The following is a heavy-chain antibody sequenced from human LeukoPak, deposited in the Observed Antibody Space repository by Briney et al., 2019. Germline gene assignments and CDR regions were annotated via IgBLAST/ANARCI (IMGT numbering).Heavy chain of an antibody. CDR2: IYYSGNT. Sequence: SETLSLTCTVSGGSISSTNYYWGWIRQPPGKGLEWIGSIYYSGNTYYNPSLKSRVTISVDTSKNQFSLKVNSVTAADTAVYYCARLNDGYNFKELEYWGQGTLVTVSS. V-gene: IGHV4-39*01. CDR3: ARLNDGYNFKELEY. D-gene: IGHD5-24*01. CDR1: GGSISSTNYY. J-gene: IGHJ4*02.